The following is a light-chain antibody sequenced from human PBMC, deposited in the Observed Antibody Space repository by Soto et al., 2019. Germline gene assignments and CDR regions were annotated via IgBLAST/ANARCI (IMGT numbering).Light chain of an antibody. J-gene: IGKJ1*01. CDR2: DAS. V-gene: IGKV1-12*01. CDR3: QQYDTFPRT. CDR1: QGISSY. Sequence: DIHMTQSPSSLSASFGDRVTITFRASQGISSYLNWYQQKPGEAPKLLIYDASSLPSGVPSRFSGSGSGTKFTLTISSLQPDDFATYYCQQYDTFPRTFGPGTQVDI.